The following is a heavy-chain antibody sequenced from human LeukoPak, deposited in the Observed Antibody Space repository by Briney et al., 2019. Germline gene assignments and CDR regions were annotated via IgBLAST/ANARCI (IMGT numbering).Heavy chain of an antibody. CDR3: ARPTGSYTFDY. V-gene: IGHV3-66*04. Sequence: GGSLRLSCAASGFSFGGFAITWVRQAPGKGLEWVSVIYSGGTTYYADSVKGRFTISRDNSKNTLYLQMNSLRAEDTAVYYCARPTGSYTFDYWGQGTLVTVSS. D-gene: IGHD1-26*01. CDR2: IYSGGTT. CDR1: GFSFGGFA. J-gene: IGHJ4*02.